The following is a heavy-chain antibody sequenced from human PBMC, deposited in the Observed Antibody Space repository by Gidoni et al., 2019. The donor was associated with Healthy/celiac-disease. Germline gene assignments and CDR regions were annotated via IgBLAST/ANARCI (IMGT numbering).Heavy chain of an antibody. V-gene: IGHV3-23*01. CDR2: ISGRGGST. J-gene: IGHJ4*02. D-gene: IGHD2-15*01. CDR3: AKKIGTVVTPFDY. Sequence: EVQLLESGGGLVQPGGSLRLSFAASGFTFSSYAMSWVRQAPGKGLEWVSAISGRGGSTYYADSVKGRFTISRDNSKNTLYLQMNSLRAEDTAVYYCAKKIGTVVTPFDYWGQGTLVTVSS. CDR1: GFTFSSYA.